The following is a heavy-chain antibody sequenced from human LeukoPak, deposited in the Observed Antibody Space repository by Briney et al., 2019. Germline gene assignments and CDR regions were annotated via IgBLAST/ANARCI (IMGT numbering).Heavy chain of an antibody. J-gene: IGHJ5*02. D-gene: IGHD1-26*01. CDR3: TSADSARISFDP. Sequence: GGSLRLSCAASGFSFSSFWMSWVRQAPGKGLEWVAKMNQDGRSISYVDSVKGRFTISRDNAKSSLYLQMNSLRAEDTAVYYCTSADSARISFDPWGRGTLVTVSS. CDR1: GFSFSSFW. CDR2: MNQDGRSI. V-gene: IGHV3-7*01.